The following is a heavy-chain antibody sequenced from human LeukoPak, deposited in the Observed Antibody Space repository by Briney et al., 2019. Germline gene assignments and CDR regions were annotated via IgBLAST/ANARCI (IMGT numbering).Heavy chain of an antibody. Sequence: ASVKVSCKASGYTFTSYGISWVRQAPGQGLEWMGWISAYNGNTNYAQKLQGRVTMTRDTSISTAYMELSRLRSDDTAVYYCARDLSDYVWGSYRFWGQGTLVTVSS. CDR3: ARDLSDYVWGSYRF. V-gene: IGHV1-18*01. CDR1: GYTFTSYG. D-gene: IGHD3-16*02. CDR2: ISAYNGNT. J-gene: IGHJ4*02.